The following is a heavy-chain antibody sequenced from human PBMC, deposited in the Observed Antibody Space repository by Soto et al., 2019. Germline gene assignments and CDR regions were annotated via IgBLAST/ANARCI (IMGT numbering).Heavy chain of an antibody. J-gene: IGHJ6*02. V-gene: IGHV5-51*01. CDR1: GYSFTSYW. D-gene: IGHD2-2*01. CDR2: IYPGDSDT. Sequence: GESLKISCKGSGYSFTSYWIGWVRQMPGKGLEWMGIIYPGDSDTRYSPSFQGQVTISADKSISTAYLQWSSLKASDTAMYYCAIGGIGYCSSTSCLRHYYGMDVWGQGTTVTVSS. CDR3: AIGGIGYCSSTSCLRHYYGMDV.